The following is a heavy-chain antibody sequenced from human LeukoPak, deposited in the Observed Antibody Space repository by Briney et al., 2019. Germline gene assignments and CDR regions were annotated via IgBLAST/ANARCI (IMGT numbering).Heavy chain of an antibody. CDR3: ARDRVVYDYGDSFDY. CDR1: GFTFSSYA. D-gene: IGHD4-17*01. J-gene: IGHJ4*02. CDR2: ISYDGSNK. V-gene: IGHV3-30*03. Sequence: PGGSLRLSCAASGFTFSSYAMSWVRQAPGKGLEWVAVISYDGSNKYYADSVKGRFTISRDNSKNTLYLQMNSLRAEDTAVYYCARDRVVYDYGDSFDYWGQGTLVTVSS.